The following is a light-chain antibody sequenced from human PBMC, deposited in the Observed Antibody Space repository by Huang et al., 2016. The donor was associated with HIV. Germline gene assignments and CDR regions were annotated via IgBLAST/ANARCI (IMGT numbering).Light chain of an antibody. CDR2: AAS. J-gene: IGKJ4*01. CDR3: QQTYTTPVT. V-gene: IGKV1-39*01. CDR1: QSLSSY. Sequence: DIQMTQSPSSLSASVGDRVTITYRASQSLSSYLHWYQQRPGNAPNLLIYAASSLQSGVPSRVSGSGSGTDFTLTISSLQPEDFATYYCQQTYTTPVTFGGGTKVEIK.